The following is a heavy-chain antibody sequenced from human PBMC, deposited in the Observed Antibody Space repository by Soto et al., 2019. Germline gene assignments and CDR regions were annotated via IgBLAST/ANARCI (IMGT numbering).Heavy chain of an antibody. CDR2: IYYTGSA. D-gene: IGHD3-10*01. CDR3: ARGVGFGYYYYHMDL. V-gene: IGHV4-61*01. CDR1: GDSVTSVSDY. Sequence: SETLSLTCTVSGDSVTSVSDYWSWIRQPPGKGLEWIGYIYYTGSADYNPSLGSRVTISIDTSKNQFSLKLTSVTAADTAVYYCARGVGFGYYYYHMDLWGQGTTVTVSS. J-gene: IGHJ6*02.